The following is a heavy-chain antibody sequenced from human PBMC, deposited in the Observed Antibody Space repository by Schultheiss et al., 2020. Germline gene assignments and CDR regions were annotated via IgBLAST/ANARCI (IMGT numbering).Heavy chain of an antibody. CDR2: IYYSGST. CDR3: ASKRTTTGDYYYGMDD. V-gene: IGHV4-59*01. J-gene: IGHJ6*02. Sequence: SETLSLTCPVSGGSISSYYWSWIRQPPGKGLEWIGYIYYSGSTNYNPSLKSRVTISVDTSKNQFSLKLSSVTAADTAVYYCASKRTTTGDYYYGMDDWGQGTMVTVSS. D-gene: IGHD4-17*01. CDR1: GGSISSYY.